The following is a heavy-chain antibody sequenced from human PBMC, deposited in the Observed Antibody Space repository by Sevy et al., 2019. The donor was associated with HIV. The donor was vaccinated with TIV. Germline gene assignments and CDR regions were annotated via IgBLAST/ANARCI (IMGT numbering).Heavy chain of an antibody. CDR3: AKVMAHGPFRNHYGSGSRPWYFDY. Sequence: GGSLRLSCAASGFTFSSYAMSWVRQAPGKGLEWVSAISGSGGSTYYADSVKGQFTISRDNSKNRQYLQMNSLRAEDTAVYYCAKVMAHGPFRNHYGSGSRPWYFDYWGQGTLVTVSS. CDR2: ISGSGGST. CDR1: GFTFSSYA. J-gene: IGHJ4*02. D-gene: IGHD3-10*01. V-gene: IGHV3-23*01.